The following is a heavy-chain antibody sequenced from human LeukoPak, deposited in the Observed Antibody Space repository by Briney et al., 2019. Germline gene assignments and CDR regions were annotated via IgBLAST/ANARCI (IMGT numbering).Heavy chain of an antibody. CDR3: ARDFSYIAARPDY. CDR1: GFTFIIYN. V-gene: IGHV3-48*04. Sequence: GGSLRLSCTASGFTFIIYNMNWVRQAPGKGPEWVSYISSSGTTIYYADSVKGRFTISRDNAKNSLYLQMNSLRAEDTAVYYCARDFSYIAARPDYWGQGTLVTVSS. J-gene: IGHJ4*02. D-gene: IGHD6-6*01. CDR2: ISSSGTTI.